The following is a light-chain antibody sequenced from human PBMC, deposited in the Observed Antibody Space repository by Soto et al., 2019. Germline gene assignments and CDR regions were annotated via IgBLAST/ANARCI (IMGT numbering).Light chain of an antibody. Sequence: IQLTQSPSSLSSSVGDIVTITCRASPAISSFLAWYQQKPGTAPKLLIYAASNLQSGVPSRFSGSGSGTDFTLTISSLQPEDFATYYCLSGHSRPFGGGTKVDIK. CDR1: PAISSF. V-gene: IGKV1-9*01. J-gene: IGKJ4*01. CDR2: AAS. CDR3: LSGHSRP.